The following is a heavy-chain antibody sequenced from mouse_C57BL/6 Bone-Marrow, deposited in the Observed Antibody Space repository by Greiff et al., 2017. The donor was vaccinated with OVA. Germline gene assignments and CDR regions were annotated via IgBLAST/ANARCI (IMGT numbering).Heavy chain of an antibody. CDR3: AREGYYGSSFYYYAMDY. D-gene: IGHD1-1*01. Sequence: QVHVKQSGAELVRPGASVKLSCKASGYTFTSYGISWVKQRPGQGLEWIGAIYPRSGNTYYNEKFKGKATLTAAKSSSTAYMELRSLTSEDSAVYFCAREGYYGSSFYYYAMDYWGQGTSVTVSA. CDR1: GYTFTSYG. CDR2: IYPRSGNT. V-gene: IGHV1-81*01. J-gene: IGHJ4*01.